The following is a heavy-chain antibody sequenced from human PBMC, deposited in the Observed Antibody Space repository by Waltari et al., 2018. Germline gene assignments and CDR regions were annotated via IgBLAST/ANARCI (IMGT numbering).Heavy chain of an antibody. J-gene: IGHJ5*02. V-gene: IGHV1-2*02. D-gene: IGHD3-10*01. CDR3: AREMTVRGVIGNWFDP. Sequence: QVQLVQSGAEVKKPGASVKVPCKASGYHFTAYHIPWVRQAPGQGLEWMGWINPNSGGTNYAQKFQGRVTMTRDTSISTAYMELSRLRSDDTAVYYCAREMTVRGVIGNWFDPWGQGTLVTVSS. CDR2: INPNSGGT. CDR1: GYHFTAYH.